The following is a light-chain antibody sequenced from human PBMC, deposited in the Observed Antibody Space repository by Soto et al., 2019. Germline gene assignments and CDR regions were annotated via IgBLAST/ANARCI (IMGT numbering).Light chain of an antibody. CDR1: SSNIGTNY. V-gene: IGLV1-47*02. CDR3: ATWDDSLRGRV. CDR2: SNN. J-gene: IGLJ3*02. Sequence: QSVLTQPPSASGTPGQRVTISCSGSSSNIGTNYVYWYQQVPGTAPKLLIYSNNQRPSGVPDRFSGSKSGTSASLAIRGLWSEDEADYYCATWDDSLRGRVFGGGTKLTVL.